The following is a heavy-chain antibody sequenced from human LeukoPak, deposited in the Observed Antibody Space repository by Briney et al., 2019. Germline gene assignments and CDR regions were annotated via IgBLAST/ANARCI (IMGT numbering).Heavy chain of an antibody. J-gene: IGHJ6*02. Sequence: GASVKVSCKASGGTFSSYTISWVRQAPGQGLEWMGRIIPILGIANYAQKFQGRVTITADKSTSTAYMELSSLRSEDTAVYYCARGPEPTADHYYGMDVWGQGTTVTVSS. V-gene: IGHV1-69*02. CDR2: IIPILGIA. CDR1: GGTFSSYT. CDR3: ARGPEPTADHYYGMDV.